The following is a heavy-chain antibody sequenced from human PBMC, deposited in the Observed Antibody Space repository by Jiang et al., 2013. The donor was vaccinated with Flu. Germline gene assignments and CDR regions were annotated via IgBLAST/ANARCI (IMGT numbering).Heavy chain of an antibody. CDR2: IYPGDSDT. Sequence: GAEVKKPGESLKISCQGSGYTFTSHWIAWVRQMPGKGLECMGLIYPGDSDTRYSPSFQGQVIISADKSISTAYLQWSSLKASDTAMYYCARLRDSSSSYYFDYWGQGTPVTVSS. CDR3: ARLRDSSSSYYFDY. CDR1: GYTFTSHW. V-gene: IGHV5-51*03. J-gene: IGHJ4*02. D-gene: IGHD6-6*01.